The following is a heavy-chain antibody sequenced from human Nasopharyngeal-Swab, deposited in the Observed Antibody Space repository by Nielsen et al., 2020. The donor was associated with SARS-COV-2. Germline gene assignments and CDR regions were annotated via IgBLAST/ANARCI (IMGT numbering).Heavy chain of an antibody. CDR2: IYYNGDT. D-gene: IGHD6-13*01. Sequence: GSLRLSCTVSGASIRTYYWSWVRQPPGKGLEWFGYIYYNGDTRYNPSLKSRVTISVDASKNQFSLRLTSVTAADTAVYYCAVQQLNTFDIWGQGTTVTVSS. V-gene: IGHV4-59*01. CDR1: GASIRTYY. CDR3: AVQQLNTFDI. J-gene: IGHJ3*02.